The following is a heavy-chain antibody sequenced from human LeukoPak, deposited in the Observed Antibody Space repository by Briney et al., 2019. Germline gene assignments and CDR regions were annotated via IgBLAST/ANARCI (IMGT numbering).Heavy chain of an antibody. J-gene: IGHJ4*02. V-gene: IGHV3-48*04. CDR1: GFTFSSYS. Sequence: PGGSLRLSCAASGFTFSSYSMNWVRQAPGKGLEWVSYISSSSSTIYYADSVKGRFTISRDTAKNSLYLQMNSLRAEDTAVYYCAKRLLRGYSYGGGFGYWGQGTLVTVSS. CDR2: ISSSSSTI. D-gene: IGHD5-18*01. CDR3: AKRLLRGYSYGGGFGY.